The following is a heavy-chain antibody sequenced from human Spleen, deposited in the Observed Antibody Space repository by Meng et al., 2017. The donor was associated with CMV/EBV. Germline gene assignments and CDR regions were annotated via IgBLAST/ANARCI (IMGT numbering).Heavy chain of an antibody. J-gene: IGHJ4*02. V-gene: IGHV3-33*05. CDR3: ARGGGSYHDY. CDR1: GFSFSSYD. D-gene: IGHD1-26*01. CDR2: ILYDGSNK. Sequence: GESLKISCAASGFSFSSYDMHWVRQTPGKGLEWVAVILYDGSNKYYGDSVTGRFTISRDNSRNTLSLQMNSLRAEDTAVYYCARGGGSYHDYWGQGTLVTVSS.